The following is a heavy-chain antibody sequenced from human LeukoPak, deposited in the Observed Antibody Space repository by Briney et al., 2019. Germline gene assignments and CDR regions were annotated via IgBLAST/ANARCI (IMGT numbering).Heavy chain of an antibody. V-gene: IGHV4-34*01. D-gene: IGHD4-11*01. CDR2: INHSGST. Sequence: SETLSLTCAVYGGSFSGYYWSWIRQPPGKGLEWIGEINHSGSTNYNPSLKSRVTISVDTSKNQFSLKLSSVTAADTAVYYCARGRYDYSNYFFDYWGQGTLVTVSS. CDR1: GGSFSGYY. J-gene: IGHJ4*02. CDR3: ARGRYDYSNYFFDY.